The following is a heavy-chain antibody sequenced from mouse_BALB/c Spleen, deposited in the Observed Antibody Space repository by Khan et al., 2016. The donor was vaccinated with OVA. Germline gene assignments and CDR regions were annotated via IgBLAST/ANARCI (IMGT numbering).Heavy chain of an antibody. CDR2: IWNDGTT. D-gene: IGHD2-10*01. CDR3: ARQPYYHYNIMVY. CDR1: GFSLTNYG. Sequence: QVQLKQSGPGLAAPSQSLSITCTISGFSLTNYGVHWVRQPPGKGLEWLVVIWNDGTTTYNSALKSRLTITKDNSQSQVFLKMNSHQTDDTAIYFCARQPYYHYNIMVYWGQGTSVTVSS. V-gene: IGHV2-6-1*01. J-gene: IGHJ4*01.